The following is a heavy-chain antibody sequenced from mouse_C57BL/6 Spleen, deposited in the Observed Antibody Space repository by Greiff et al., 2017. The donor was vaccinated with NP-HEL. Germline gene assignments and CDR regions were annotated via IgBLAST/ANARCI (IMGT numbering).Heavy chain of an antibody. CDR1: GYAFSSSW. D-gene: IGHD2-5*01. V-gene: IGHV1-82*01. Sequence: VQLQQSGPELVKPGASVKISCKASGYAFSSSWMNWVKQRPGKGLEWIGRSDPGDGDTNYNGKFKGKATLTADKSSSTAYLQHSSLASEDSAVYFCAREIESNFSAMGYWCQGTSVTVSS. CDR2: SDPGDGDT. CDR3: AREIESNFSAMGY. J-gene: IGHJ4*01.